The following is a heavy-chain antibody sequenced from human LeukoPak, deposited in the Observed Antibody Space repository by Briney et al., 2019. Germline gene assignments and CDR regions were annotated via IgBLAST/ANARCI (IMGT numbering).Heavy chain of an antibody. CDR1: GFTFSSYS. CDR2: ISSSSSYI. CDR3: AREPPYSNSWTDFDS. D-gene: IGHD6-13*01. V-gene: IGHV3-21*01. J-gene: IGHJ4*02. Sequence: GGPLRLSCAASGFTFSSYSMNWVRQAPGKGLEWVSSISSSSSYIYYADSVKGRFTISRDNAKNSLFLQMNSLRAEDTAVYYCAREPPYSNSWTDFDSWGQGTLVTVSS.